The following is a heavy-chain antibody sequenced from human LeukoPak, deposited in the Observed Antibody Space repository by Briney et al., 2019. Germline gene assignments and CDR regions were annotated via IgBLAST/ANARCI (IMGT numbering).Heavy chain of an antibody. CDR3: AKGTRGYDILTGYYEDY. V-gene: IGHV3-23*01. J-gene: IGHJ4*02. CDR2: ISGSGGST. Sequence: PGGSLRLSCAASGFTFSSYAMSWVRQAPGKRLEWVSAISGSGGSTYYADSVKGRFTISRDNSKNTLYLQMNSLRAEDTAVYYCAKGTRGYDILTGYYEDYWGQGTLVTVSS. CDR1: GFTFSSYA. D-gene: IGHD3-9*01.